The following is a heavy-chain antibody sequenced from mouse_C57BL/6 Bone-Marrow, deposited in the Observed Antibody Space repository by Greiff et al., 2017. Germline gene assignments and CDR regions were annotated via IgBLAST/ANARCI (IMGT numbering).Heavy chain of an antibody. J-gene: IGHJ4*01. CDR3: ARGLPRRLYYAMDY. CDR2: IDPEDGEP. D-gene: IGHD2-2*01. Sequence: EVQLQQSGAELVKPGASVKLSCTASGFNIQDYYMHWVKQRTEQGLEWIGRIDPEDGEPKYAPKFQGKATITADTSSNTAYLQLSSLTSEDTAVYYCARGLPRRLYYAMDYWGQGTSGTVSS. CDR1: GFNIQDYY. V-gene: IGHV14-2*01.